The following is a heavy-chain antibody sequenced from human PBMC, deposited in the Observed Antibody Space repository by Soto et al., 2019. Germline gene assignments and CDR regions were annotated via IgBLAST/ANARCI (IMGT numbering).Heavy chain of an antibody. CDR2: INQSRSP. D-gene: IGHD3-10*01. V-gene: IGHV4-34*01. CDR1: GWSCSGYY. J-gene: IGHJ6*04. CDR3: AGGPRGRGVISYYYYGMDD. Sequence: XETLSLTCSVYGWSCSGYYWSWIRQPPEKGLEWIGEINQSRSPNYNPSLKSRVTISVDTSKNQFALKLSSLTAADTAVYYCAGGPRGRGVISYYYYGMDDWRKGNTVTVSS.